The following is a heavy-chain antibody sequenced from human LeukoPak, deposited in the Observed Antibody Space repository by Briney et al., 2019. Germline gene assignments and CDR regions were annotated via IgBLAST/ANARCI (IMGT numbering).Heavy chain of an antibody. V-gene: IGHV1-46*01. Sequence: ASVKVSCKASGYTFTTYYMHWMRQAPGEGLEWMGVINPSGGSTSYAQKFLGRVTMTRDMSTSTVYMELSSLRSEDTAVYYCARVAAEVVGVPGAIGFGWLRRDYYYMDVWGKGTTVTVSS. D-gene: IGHD2-2*02. CDR1: GYTFTTYY. J-gene: IGHJ6*03. CDR2: INPSGGST. CDR3: ARVAAEVVGVPGAIGFGWLRRDYYYMDV.